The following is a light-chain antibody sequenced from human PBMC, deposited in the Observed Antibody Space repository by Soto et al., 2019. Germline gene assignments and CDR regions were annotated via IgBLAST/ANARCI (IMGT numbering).Light chain of an antibody. Sequence: QSALTQPASVSGSAGQSITISCSGTMRDVGAYNLVSWYQQHPGTAPKVLIYGNSNRPSGVPGRFSGSKSGTSASLAITGLQAEDEADYYCQSYHSSLSGSEVFGTGTKLTVL. CDR2: GNS. CDR3: QSYHSSLSGSEV. CDR1: MRDVGAYNL. J-gene: IGLJ1*01. V-gene: IGLV2-14*03.